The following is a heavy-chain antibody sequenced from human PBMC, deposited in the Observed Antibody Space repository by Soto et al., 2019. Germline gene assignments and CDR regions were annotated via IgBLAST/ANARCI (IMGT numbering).Heavy chain of an antibody. J-gene: IGHJ4*02. CDR2: IIPIFGTA. D-gene: IGHD5-12*01. CDR1: GVTFSSYA. CDR3: ARGSGGYDRPFDY. Sequence: SVKVSCKASGVTFSSYAISWVRQAPGQGLEWMGGIIPIFGTANYAQKFQGRVTITADKSTSTAYMELSSLRSEDAAVYYCARGSGGYDRPFDYWGQGTLVTVSS. V-gene: IGHV1-69*06.